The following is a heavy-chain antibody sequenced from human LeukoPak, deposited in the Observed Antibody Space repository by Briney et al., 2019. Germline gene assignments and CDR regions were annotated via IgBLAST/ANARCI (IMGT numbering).Heavy chain of an antibody. Sequence: SETLSLTCAVYGGSFSGYYWSWIRQPPGKGLEWIGEINHSGSTNYSPSLESRVTISVDTSKNQFSLKLSSVTAADTAVYYCARGQGYCSGGSCYSAEHFDYWGQGTLVTVSS. CDR2: INHSGST. CDR3: ARGQGYCSGGSCYSAEHFDY. D-gene: IGHD2-15*01. CDR1: GGSFSGYY. J-gene: IGHJ4*02. V-gene: IGHV4-34*01.